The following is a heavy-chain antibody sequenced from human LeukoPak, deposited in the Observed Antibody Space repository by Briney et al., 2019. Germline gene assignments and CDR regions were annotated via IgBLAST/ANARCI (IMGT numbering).Heavy chain of an antibody. J-gene: IGHJ1*01. V-gene: IGHV3-23*01. CDR3: AKEVTYSSSWYRAEYFQH. CDR1: GFTFSSYA. CDR2: ISGSGGST. D-gene: IGHD6-13*01. Sequence: PGGSLRLSCAASGFTFSSYAMSWVRQAPGKGLEWVSAISGSGGSTYYADSVKGRFTISRDNSKNTLYLQMNSLRAEDTAVYYCAKEVTYSSSWYRAEYFQHWGQGTLVTVSS.